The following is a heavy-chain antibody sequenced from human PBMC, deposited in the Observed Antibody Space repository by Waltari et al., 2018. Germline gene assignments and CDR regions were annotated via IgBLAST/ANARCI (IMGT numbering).Heavy chain of an antibody. CDR3: ARSSASFGHYYYVGMDV. CDR1: GYAHPSIT. V-gene: IGHV1-3*04. Sequence: QVHFVQSGADVKKTGAALRISFKIFGYAHPSITLNWLRQAPGQSLEWMAWINTASGKTQESQKFHGRVTLTTDTAATAVFLDVSSLRTEDTAVYYCARSSASFGHYYYVGMDVWGQGTSVTVSS. CDR2: INTASGKT. D-gene: IGHD3-3*01. J-gene: IGHJ6*02.